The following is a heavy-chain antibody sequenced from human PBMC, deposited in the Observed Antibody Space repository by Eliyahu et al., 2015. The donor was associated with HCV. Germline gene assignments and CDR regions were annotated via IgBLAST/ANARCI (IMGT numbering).Heavy chain of an antibody. CDR3: ARDSAGYLNWFDP. Sequence: QVQLQESGPGLVKPSETLSLXCTVSGGSVSXGSYYWSWIRQPPGKGLEWIGYIYYSGSTNYNPSLKSRVTISVDTSKNQFSLKLSSVTAADTAVYYCARDSAGYLNWFDPWGQGTLVTVSS. CDR2: IYYSGST. V-gene: IGHV4-61*01. J-gene: IGHJ5*02. D-gene: IGHD3-9*01. CDR1: GGSVSXGSYY.